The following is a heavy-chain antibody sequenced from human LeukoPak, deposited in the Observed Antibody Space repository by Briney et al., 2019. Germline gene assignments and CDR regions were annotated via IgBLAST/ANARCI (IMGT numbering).Heavy chain of an antibody. Sequence: GGSLRLSCAASGFTFNNYAMSWVRQAPGKGLEWVSAISDTGNTYHADSVKGRFTISRDSSKNTLFLQMNRLRPEDAAVYYCAKAPVTTCRGAFCYPFDYWGLGTLVTVSS. CDR2: ISDTGNT. J-gene: IGHJ4*02. V-gene: IGHV3-23*01. CDR3: AKAPVTTCRGAFCYPFDY. CDR1: GFTFNNYA. D-gene: IGHD2-15*01.